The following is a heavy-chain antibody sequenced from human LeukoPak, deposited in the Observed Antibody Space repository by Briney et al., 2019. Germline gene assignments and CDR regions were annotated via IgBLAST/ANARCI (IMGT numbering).Heavy chain of an antibody. CDR3: ARFLSGSDFWSGPHSDWFDP. CDR2: IYYSGST. V-gene: IGHV4-61*01. CDR1: GGSISSSSYY. Sequence: SETLSLTCTVSGGSISSSSYYWSWIRQPPGKGLEWIGYIYYSGSTNYNPSLKSRVTISVDTSKNQFSLKLSSVTAADTAVYYCARFLSGSDFWSGPHSDWFDPWGQGTLVTVSS. D-gene: IGHD3-3*01. J-gene: IGHJ5*02.